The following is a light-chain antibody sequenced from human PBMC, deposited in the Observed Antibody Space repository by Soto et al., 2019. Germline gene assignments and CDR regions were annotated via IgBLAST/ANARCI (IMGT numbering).Light chain of an antibody. CDR1: QGIINY. Sequence: IQLTQSPSSLSSSMGDRVTITCRSSQGIINYLAWYQQKPGKAPKLLIYGASTLQGGVPSTFSGSGSGTDFTLTVSSLQPEDLATYYCQQLFKYPPTFGPVTKVDIK. J-gene: IGKJ3*01. CDR2: GAS. V-gene: IGKV1-9*01. CDR3: QQLFKYPPT.